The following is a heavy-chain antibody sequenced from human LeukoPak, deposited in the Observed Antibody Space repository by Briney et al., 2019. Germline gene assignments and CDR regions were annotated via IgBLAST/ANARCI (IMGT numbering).Heavy chain of an antibody. Sequence: PGGSLRLSCAASGFTFSSYGMHWVRQAPGNGLEWVAVISYDGSNKYYADSVKGRFTISRDNSKNTLYLQMNSLRAEDTAVYYCAKRAPVDYWGQGTLVTVSS. CDR3: AKRAPVDY. CDR2: ISYDGSNK. CDR1: GFTFSSYG. J-gene: IGHJ4*02. V-gene: IGHV3-30*18.